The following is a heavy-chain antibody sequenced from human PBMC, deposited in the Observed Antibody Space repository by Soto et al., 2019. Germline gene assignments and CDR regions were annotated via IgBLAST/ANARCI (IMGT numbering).Heavy chain of an antibody. CDR3: ARSQGSSTSLEIYYYYYYGMDV. CDR1: GGTFSSYV. CDR2: IIPISGTA. J-gene: IGHJ6*02. D-gene: IGHD2-2*01. V-gene: IGHV1-69*13. Sequence: PVKVSCKGSGGTFSSYVISWVRQAPGQGLEWMGGIIPISGTANYAQKFQGRVTITADESTSTAYMELSSLRSEDTAVYYCARSQGSSTSLEIYYYYYYGMDVWGQGTTVTVSS.